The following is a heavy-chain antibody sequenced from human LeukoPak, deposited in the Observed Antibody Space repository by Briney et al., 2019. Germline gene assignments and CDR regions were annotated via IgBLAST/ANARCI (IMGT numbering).Heavy chain of an antibody. CDR3: ATDSAGWYSGGFDY. V-gene: IGHV1-69*13. Sequence: GASVKVSCKASGDTFSSYAISWVRQAPGQGLEWMGGIIPIFGTANYAQKFQGRVTITADESTSTAYMELSSLRSEDTAVYYCATDSAGWYSGGFDYWGQGTLVTVSS. CDR1: GDTFSSYA. CDR2: IIPIFGTA. D-gene: IGHD6-19*01. J-gene: IGHJ4*02.